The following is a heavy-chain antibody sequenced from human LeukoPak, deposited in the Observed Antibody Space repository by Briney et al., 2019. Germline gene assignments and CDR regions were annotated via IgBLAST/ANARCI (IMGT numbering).Heavy chain of an antibody. CDR3: AKFRGFRGKMGPFDY. CDR1: GFTFSSYD. V-gene: IGHV3-23*01. D-gene: IGHD3-10*01. J-gene: IGHJ4*02. Sequence: GGTLRLSCAASGFTFSSYDMCWVRQAPGKGLELVSALSGSCGSTYYADSAKDRFTISRDNSKNTLYLQMNSLRAEDTAVYYCAKFRGFRGKMGPFDYWGQGTLVAVSS. CDR2: LSGSCGST.